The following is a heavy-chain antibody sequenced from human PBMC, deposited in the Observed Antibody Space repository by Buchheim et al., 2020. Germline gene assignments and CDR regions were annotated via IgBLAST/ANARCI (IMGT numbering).Heavy chain of an antibody. CDR3: AEEESFASRPAGAGRPAGYFDY. CDR2: ISGSGGST. J-gene: IGHJ4*01. CDR1: GFTFSSYA. Sequence: EVQLLESGGGLVQPGGSLRLSCAASGFTFSSYAMSWVRQAPGKGLEWVSAISGSGGSTYYADSVKGRFTITRDNSKNTLYLQMNSLRAQDTAVYYCAEEESFASRPAGAGRPAGYFDYWGHGAL. V-gene: IGHV3-23*01. D-gene: IGHD1-26*01.